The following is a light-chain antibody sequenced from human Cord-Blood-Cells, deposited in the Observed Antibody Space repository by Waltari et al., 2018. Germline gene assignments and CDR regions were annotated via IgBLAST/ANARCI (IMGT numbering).Light chain of an antibody. CDR2: EGS. V-gene: IGLV2-23*01. Sequence: QSALTQPASVSGSPGQSITIPCTGTSSDVGSYNLVSWYQQHPGKAPKPMIYEGSKRPSGVSNRFSGSKSGNTASLTIYGLQAEDEADYYCCSYAGSSTWVFGGGTKLTVL. CDR3: CSYAGSSTWV. J-gene: IGLJ3*02. CDR1: SSDVGSYNL.